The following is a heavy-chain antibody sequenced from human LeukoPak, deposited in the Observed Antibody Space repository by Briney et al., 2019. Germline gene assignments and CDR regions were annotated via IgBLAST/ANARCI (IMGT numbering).Heavy chain of an antibody. V-gene: IGHV3-53*01. J-gene: IGHJ4*02. CDR3: AMLVATPHRPHISDY. Sequence: GGSLRLSCAASGFTVSSNYMSWVRQAPGKGLEWVSVIYSGGSTYYADSVKGRFTISRDNSKNTLYLQMNSLRAEDTAVYYCAMLVATPHRPHISDYWGQGTLVTVSS. CDR1: GFTVSSNY. CDR2: IYSGGST. D-gene: IGHD5-12*01.